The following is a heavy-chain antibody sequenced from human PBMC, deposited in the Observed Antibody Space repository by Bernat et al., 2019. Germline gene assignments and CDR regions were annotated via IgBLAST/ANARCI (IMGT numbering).Heavy chain of an antibody. CDR3: ARYIPTAGFRYFDL. CDR1: GYTFTSYG. D-gene: IGHD6-13*01. J-gene: IGHJ2*01. Sequence: QVQLVQSGAEVKKPGASVKVSCKASGYTFTSYGISWVRQATGQGLEWMGWMSPNSGHTGYAQKFQGRVTMTRNTSISTAYMELSSLKSEDTAMYYCARYIPTAGFRYFDLWGRGTLVTVSS. CDR2: MSPNSGHT. V-gene: IGHV1-8*02.